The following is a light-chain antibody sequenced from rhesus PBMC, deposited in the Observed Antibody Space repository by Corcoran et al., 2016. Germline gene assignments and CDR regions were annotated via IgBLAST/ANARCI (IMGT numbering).Light chain of an antibody. J-gene: IGKJ1*01. CDR1: PSVSSY. Sequence: EIVMTQSPATLALSPGERATLSCRASPSVSSYLAWYQQKPGQAPRLLIYGASSRATGIPDRFSGSGSGTEFTLTISSLEPGDVGVYFCLQSSNWPWTFGQGTKVEIK. V-gene: IGKV3-24*04. CDR3: LQSSNWPWT. CDR2: GAS.